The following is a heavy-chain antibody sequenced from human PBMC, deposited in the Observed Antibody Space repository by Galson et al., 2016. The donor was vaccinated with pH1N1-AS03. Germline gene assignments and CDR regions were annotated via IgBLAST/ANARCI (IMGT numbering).Heavy chain of an antibody. CDR2: IYWHDDP. CDR1: GFSLQNSGVG. D-gene: IGHD3-3*02. V-gene: IGHV2-5*01. J-gene: IGHJ4*02. Sequence: PALVKPPQTLTLTCAFSGFSLQNSGVGVDWIRQPPGKALEWLGHIYWHDDPRYNPSLKNRLTITKDVPKNQVVLTLTEINSTDTATYYCAHHSSLFSDRGREKWGQGTLVTVSS. CDR3: AHHSSLFSDRGREK.